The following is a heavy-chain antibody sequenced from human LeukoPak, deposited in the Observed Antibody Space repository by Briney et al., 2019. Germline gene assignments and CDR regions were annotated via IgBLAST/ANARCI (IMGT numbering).Heavy chain of an antibody. V-gene: IGHV1-24*01. J-gene: IGHJ4*02. CDR1: GYTLTELS. CDR2: FDPEDGET. CDR3: ATSDSSGYYRDYFDY. D-gene: IGHD3-22*01. Sequence: GASVKVSCKVSGYTLTELSMHWVRQAPGKGLEWMGGFDPEDGETIYAQKFQGRVTMTEDTSTDTAHMELSSLRSEDTAVYYCATSDSSGYYRDYFDYWGQGTLVTVSS.